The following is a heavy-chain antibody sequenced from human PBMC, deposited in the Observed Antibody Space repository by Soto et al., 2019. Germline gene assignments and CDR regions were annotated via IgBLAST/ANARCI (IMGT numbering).Heavy chain of an antibody. CDR1: GFTFSGST. Sequence: GGSLRLSCAASGFTFSGSTMQWVRQGSGNGLEWVGHIRSKAKNYATSYAAPVKGSFTISRDDSKDTAYLQMNSLKTEDTAVYFCVRKNSSAWYFQHWGQGTLVTVSS. CDR2: IRSKAKNYAT. D-gene: IGHD6-19*01. J-gene: IGHJ1*01. CDR3: VRKNSSAWYFQH. V-gene: IGHV3-73*01.